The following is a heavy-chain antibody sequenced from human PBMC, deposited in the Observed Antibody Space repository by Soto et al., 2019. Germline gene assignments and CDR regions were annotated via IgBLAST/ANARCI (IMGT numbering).Heavy chain of an antibody. CDR1: GFTFSGYW. V-gene: IGHV3-7*01. D-gene: IGHD2-15*01. CDR3: ARDGYCSGGRCYRRNDY. Sequence: EVQLVESGGGLVHPGGSLRLSCAACGFTFSGYWMTWARQAPGKGLEWVAQIKDDGSEKFYVDSVKGRFTISRDNADNLLYLQMNSLRAEDTAVYFCARDGYCSGGRCYRRNDYWGQGTLVIVSS. CDR2: IKDDGSEK. J-gene: IGHJ4*02.